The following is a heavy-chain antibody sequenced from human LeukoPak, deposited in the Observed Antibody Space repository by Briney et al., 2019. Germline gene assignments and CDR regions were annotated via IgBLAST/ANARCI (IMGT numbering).Heavy chain of an antibody. CDR2: ISGSGVSA. V-gene: IGHV3-23*01. CDR1: GFSFSSYA. D-gene: IGHD2-21*02. Sequence: GGSLRLSCTASGFSFSSYAMSWVRLAPGKGLEWVSAISGSGVSAYYAGSVKGRFTISRDNSKNTLYLQMNSLRAEDTAVYYCAKAPYCGGDCYNFDSWGQGTLVTVSS. CDR3: AKAPYCGGDCYNFDS. J-gene: IGHJ4*02.